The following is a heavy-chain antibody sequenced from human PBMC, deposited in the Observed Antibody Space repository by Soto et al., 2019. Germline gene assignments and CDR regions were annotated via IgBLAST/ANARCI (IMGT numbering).Heavy chain of an antibody. J-gene: IGHJ4*02. D-gene: IGHD4-17*01. Sequence: VQLQESGPGLVKPLGTLSLNCTVSGGSMSSSNWWNWVRQPPGKGLEWIGEAHLSGRTNYNPSLQSRVTISVDTAKNQFSLRLRSVPAADTAVYYCARSEATVLDYWGQGTLVTVSS. CDR2: AHLSGRT. V-gene: IGHV4-4*02. CDR3: ARSEATVLDY. CDR1: GGSMSSSNW.